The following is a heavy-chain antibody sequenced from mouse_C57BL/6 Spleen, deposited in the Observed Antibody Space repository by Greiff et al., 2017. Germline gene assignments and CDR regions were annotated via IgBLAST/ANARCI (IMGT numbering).Heavy chain of an antibody. CDR1: GYTFSSYA. V-gene: IGHV5-9-1*02. CDR3: TVLRGYAMDY. J-gene: IGHJ4*01. CDR2: ISSGGDYI. Sequence: EVKLVESGEGLVKPGGSLKLSCEASGYTFSSYAMSWVRQTPEKRLEWVAYISSGGDYINYEDTVKGRFTFSRDNARNTLYLQMSSLKSEDTAMYYCTVLRGYAMDYWGQGTSVTVSS. D-gene: IGHD1-1*01.